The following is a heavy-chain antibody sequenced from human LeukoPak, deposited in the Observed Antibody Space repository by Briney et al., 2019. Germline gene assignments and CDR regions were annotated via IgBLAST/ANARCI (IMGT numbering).Heavy chain of an antibody. V-gene: IGHV3-9*01. CDR1: GLTFDDYA. CDR3: AKAPYYYGSGSYYSAFDI. D-gene: IGHD3-10*01. Sequence: PGGSLRLSCAASGLTFDDYAMHWVRHAPGKGLEWVSGISWNSGSIGYADSVKGRFTISRDNAKNSLYLQMNSLRAEDTALYYCAKAPYYYGSGSYYSAFDIWGQGTMVTVSS. CDR2: ISWNSGSI. J-gene: IGHJ3*02.